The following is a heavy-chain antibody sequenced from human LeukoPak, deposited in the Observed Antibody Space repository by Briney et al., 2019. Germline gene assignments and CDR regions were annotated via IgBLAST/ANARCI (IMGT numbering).Heavy chain of an antibody. D-gene: IGHD1-26*01. CDR2: ISGTGDST. CDR3: AKDVAGSGSYSFDY. V-gene: IGHV3-23*01. Sequence: GGSLRLSCAASGFTFSNYAMNWVRQTPGRGLERVSAISGTGDSTYYADSVKGRFTISRDNSKNTLYLQMNSLRAEDTAVYYCAKDVAGSGSYSFDYWGQGTLVTVSS. J-gene: IGHJ4*02. CDR1: GFTFSNYA.